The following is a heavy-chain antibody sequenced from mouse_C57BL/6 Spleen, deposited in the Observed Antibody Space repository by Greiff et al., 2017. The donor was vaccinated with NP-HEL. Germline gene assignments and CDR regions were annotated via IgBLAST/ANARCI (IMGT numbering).Heavy chain of an antibody. CDR3: ARSPLDYYGSSSWFAY. J-gene: IGHJ3*01. V-gene: IGHV1-76*01. CDR2: IYPGSGNT. Sequence: QVQLQQSGAELVRPGASVKLSCKASGYTFTDYYINWVKQRPGQGLEWIARIYPGSGNTYYNEKFKGKATLTAEKSSSTAYMQLSSLTSEDSAVYFCARSPLDYYGSSSWFAYWGQGTLVTVSA. CDR1: GYTFTDYY. D-gene: IGHD1-1*01.